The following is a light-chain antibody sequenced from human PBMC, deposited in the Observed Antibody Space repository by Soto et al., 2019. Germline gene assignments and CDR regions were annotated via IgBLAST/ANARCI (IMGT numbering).Light chain of an antibody. CDR2: GAS. J-gene: IGKJ2*01. CDR3: QQYGSSHMYT. CDR1: QSVSSSY. V-gene: IGKV3-20*01. Sequence: EIVLTQSPGTLSLSPGERATLSCRAGQSVSSSYLAWYQQKPGQAPRLLIYGASSRATGIPDRFSGSGSGTDFTLTISRLEPEDFAVYYCQQYGSSHMYTFGQGTKLEIK.